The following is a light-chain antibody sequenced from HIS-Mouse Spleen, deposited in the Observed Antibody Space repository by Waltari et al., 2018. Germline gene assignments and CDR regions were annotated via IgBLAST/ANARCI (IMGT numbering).Light chain of an antibody. Sequence: QSALTQPRSVSGSPGQSVTISCTGTSSDVGGYNYVSWYQQHPGKAPKLMIYDVSKRPSRVPDRFSRSKSGNTASLTISGLQAEDEADYYCCSYAGSYTVVFGGGTKLTVL. V-gene: IGLV2-11*01. J-gene: IGLJ2*01. CDR2: DVS. CDR3: CSYAGSYTVV. CDR1: SSDVGGYNY.